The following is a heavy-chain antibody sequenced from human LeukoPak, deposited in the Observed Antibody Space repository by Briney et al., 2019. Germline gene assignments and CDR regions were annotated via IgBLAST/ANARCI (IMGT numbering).Heavy chain of an antibody. CDR3: ARVPSPRDYSNYGNPYYYYYYGMDV. CDR1: GGTFSSYA. Sequence: SVKVSCKASGGTFSSYAISWVRPAPGQGLEWMGRIIPILGIANYAQKFQGRVTITADKSTSTAYMELSSLRSEDTAVYYCARVPSPRDYSNYGNPYYYYYYGMDVWGQGTTVTVSS. J-gene: IGHJ6*02. V-gene: IGHV1-69*04. CDR2: IIPILGIA. D-gene: IGHD4-11*01.